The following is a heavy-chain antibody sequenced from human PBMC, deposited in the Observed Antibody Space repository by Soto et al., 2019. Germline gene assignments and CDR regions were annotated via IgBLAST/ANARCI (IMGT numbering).Heavy chain of an antibody. V-gene: IGHV5-51*01. Sequence: ESLKISCKGSGYSFTSYWIGWVRQIPGKGLEWMGIIYPGDSDTRYSPSFQGQVTISADKSISTAYLQWSSLKASDTAMYYCARGEVYCSGGSCYSFDYWGQGTLVTVSS. J-gene: IGHJ4*02. CDR2: IYPGDSDT. D-gene: IGHD2-15*01. CDR3: ARGEVYCSGGSCYSFDY. CDR1: GYSFTSYW.